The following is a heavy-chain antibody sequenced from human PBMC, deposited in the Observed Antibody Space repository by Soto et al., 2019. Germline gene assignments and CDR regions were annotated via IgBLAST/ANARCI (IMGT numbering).Heavy chain of an antibody. CDR2: ISSSSSYI. V-gene: IGHV3-21*01. Sequence: EVQLVESGGGLVKPGGSLRLSCAASGFTFSSYSMNWVRQAPGKGLEWVSSISSSSSYIYYADSMKGRFTISRDNAKTSRYLQMNSLRAEDTAVYYCARGASYCGGDCTGYRYYFDYWGQGTLVTVSS. D-gene: IGHD2-21*02. CDR1: GFTFSSYS. CDR3: ARGASYCGGDCTGYRYYFDY. J-gene: IGHJ4*02.